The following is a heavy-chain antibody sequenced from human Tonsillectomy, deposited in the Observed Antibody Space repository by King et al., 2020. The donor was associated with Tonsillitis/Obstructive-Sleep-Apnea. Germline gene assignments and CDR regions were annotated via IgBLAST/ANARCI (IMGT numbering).Heavy chain of an antibody. Sequence: HVQPVESGGGVVQPGRSLRLSCAASGFSFSSYGMHWVRQAPGKGLEWVAVIWYDGSNKYYADSVKGRFIISRDNSKNTLYLQMNNLRAEDTAVYYCARDGAVAESPFDYWGQGTLVTVSS. CDR2: IWYDGSNK. D-gene: IGHD2-21*01. CDR3: ARDGAVAESPFDY. CDR1: GFSFSSYG. V-gene: IGHV3-33*01. J-gene: IGHJ4*02.